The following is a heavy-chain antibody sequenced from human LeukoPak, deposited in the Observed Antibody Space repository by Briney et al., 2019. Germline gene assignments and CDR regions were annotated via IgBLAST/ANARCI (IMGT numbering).Heavy chain of an antibody. Sequence: GGSLRLSCAASGFTFSSYAMHWVRQAPGKGLEWVAVISYDGSNKYYADSVKGRFTISRDNSKNTLYLQMNSLRAEDTAVYYCARWAVDSSGYPGVDYWGQGTLVTVSS. D-gene: IGHD3-22*01. V-gene: IGHV3-30-3*01. CDR3: ARWAVDSSGYPGVDY. CDR2: ISYDGSNK. CDR1: GFTFSSYA. J-gene: IGHJ4*02.